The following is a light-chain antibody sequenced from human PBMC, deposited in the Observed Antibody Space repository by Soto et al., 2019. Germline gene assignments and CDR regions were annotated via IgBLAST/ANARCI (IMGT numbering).Light chain of an antibody. CDR1: QSVSSTY. Sequence: VLKQSPGTLSLYPGERATLSCRASQSVSSTYLAWYQQKPGQAPRLLIYGASSRATGIPDRFSGSGSGTDFTLTISRLEPEDFAVYYCQQYGSSPPTFGQGTKVDIK. CDR2: GAS. J-gene: IGKJ1*01. V-gene: IGKV3-20*01. CDR3: QQYGSSPPT.